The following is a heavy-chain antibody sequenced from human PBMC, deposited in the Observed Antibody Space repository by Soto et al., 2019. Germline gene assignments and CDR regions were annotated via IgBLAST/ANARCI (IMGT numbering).Heavy chain of an antibody. CDR1: TFNFTSYS. D-gene: IGHD3-9*01. CDR3: ARVNSATGSMHFDH. CDR2: ISATSTYI. J-gene: IGHJ4*02. Sequence: EVQLVESGGGLVQPGGSLRLTCAGSTFNFTSYSLNWVRQAPGKGLEWVSSISATSTYIFYADSVKGRFTISRDNAQNSVSLPMNSLRAEDTALYYCARVNSATGSMHFDHWGQGTLVTVSS. V-gene: IGHV3-21*01.